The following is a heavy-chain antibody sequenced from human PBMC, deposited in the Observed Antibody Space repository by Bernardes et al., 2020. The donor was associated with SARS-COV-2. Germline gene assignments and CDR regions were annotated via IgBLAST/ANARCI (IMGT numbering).Heavy chain of an antibody. J-gene: IGHJ6*02. Sequence: GYLRRSGTASGFTVSRYAMSWVRQAPGKGLEWVATISPSGGSTYYTDSVKGRFTISTDNSKNTRYLQMNSLRAEDTAVYYCAKTPRASVTGGDVWGQGTTVTVSS. CDR2: ISPSGGST. V-gene: IGHV3-23*01. CDR3: AKTPRASVTGGDV. D-gene: IGHD4-17*01. CDR1: GFTVSRYA.